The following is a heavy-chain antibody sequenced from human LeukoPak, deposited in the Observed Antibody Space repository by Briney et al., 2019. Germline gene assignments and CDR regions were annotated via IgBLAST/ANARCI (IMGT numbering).Heavy chain of an antibody. Sequence: KPSETLSLTCTVSGGSISSYYWSWVRQAPGKGLEWVANINQDGSEKNYVDSVKGRFTISRDNAKNSPYLQMNSLRAEDTAVYYCAKSIIMVRGAIKAPDAFDIWGQGTMVTVSS. J-gene: IGHJ3*02. CDR1: GGSISSYY. CDR2: INQDGSEK. D-gene: IGHD3-10*01. V-gene: IGHV3-7*03. CDR3: AKSIIMVRGAIKAPDAFDI.